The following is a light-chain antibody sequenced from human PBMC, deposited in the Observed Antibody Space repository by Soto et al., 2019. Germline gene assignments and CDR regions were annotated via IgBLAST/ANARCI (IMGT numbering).Light chain of an antibody. Sequence: QSVLTQPASVSGSPGQSITISCTGTSSDVGAYNYVSWHQQHPGKAPKLMIFDVSTRPSGVPNRFSGSKSGDTAALTISGLQAEDEADYYCSSYTRRKTVIFGGGTKVTVL. CDR2: DVS. CDR1: SSDVGAYNY. CDR3: SSYTRRKTVI. J-gene: IGLJ2*01. V-gene: IGLV2-14*03.